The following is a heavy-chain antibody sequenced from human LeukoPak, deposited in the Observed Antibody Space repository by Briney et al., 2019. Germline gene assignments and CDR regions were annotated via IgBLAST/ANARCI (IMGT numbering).Heavy chain of an antibody. J-gene: IGHJ4*02. CDR2: IYNTGST. CDR3: ASRITVTNALPFDY. V-gene: IGHV4-38-2*01. D-gene: IGHD6-19*01. CDR1: GYFVSSGYY. Sequence: SETLSLTCGVSGYFVSSGYYWGWIRQPPGKGLEWIGNIYNTGSTYYNPSLKSRVTISVDTSNNQFSLKLSSVTSADTAVYYCASRITVTNALPFDYWGQGSLVIVSS.